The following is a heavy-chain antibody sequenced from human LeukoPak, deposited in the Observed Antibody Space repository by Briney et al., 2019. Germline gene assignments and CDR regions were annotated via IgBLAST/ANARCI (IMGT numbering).Heavy chain of an antibody. CDR2: ISYDGSNK. Sequence: PGGSLRLSCAASGFTFSSYGMHWVRQAPGKGLEWVAVISYDGSNKYYADSVKGRFTISRDNAKNSLYLQMNSLRAEDTALYYCAKDPDADPAGAFDIWGQGTMVTVSS. D-gene: IGHD2-8*01. CDR1: GFTFSSYG. V-gene: IGHV3-30*18. CDR3: AKDPDADPAGAFDI. J-gene: IGHJ3*02.